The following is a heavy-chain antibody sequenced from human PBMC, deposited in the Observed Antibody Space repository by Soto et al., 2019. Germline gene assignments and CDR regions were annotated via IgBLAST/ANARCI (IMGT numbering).Heavy chain of an antibody. J-gene: IGHJ5*02. D-gene: IGHD3-10*01. CDR1: GGSISSYH. CDR3: ARDLRFGLFDP. V-gene: IGHV4-59*01. CDR2: IYYSGST. Sequence: SETLSLTCTVSGGSISSYHWSRIRQPPGKGLEWIGYIYYSGSTNYNPSLKSRVTISVDTSKNQFSLKLSSVTAADTAVYYCARDLRFGLFDPWGQGTLVTVSS.